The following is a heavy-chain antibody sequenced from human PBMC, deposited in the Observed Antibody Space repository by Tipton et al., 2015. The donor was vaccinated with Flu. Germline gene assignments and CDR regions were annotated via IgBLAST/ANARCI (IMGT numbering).Heavy chain of an antibody. CDR3: ARSGIAAAAPYYYYMDV. J-gene: IGHJ6*03. V-gene: IGHV4-59*01. Sequence: TLSLTCTVSGGSISSYYWSWIRQPPGKGLEWIGYIYYSGSTNYNPSLKSRVTISVDTFKNQFSLKLSSVTAADTAVYYCARSGIAAAAPYYYYMDVWGKGTTVTVSS. CDR2: IYYSGST. CDR1: GGSISSYY. D-gene: IGHD6-13*01.